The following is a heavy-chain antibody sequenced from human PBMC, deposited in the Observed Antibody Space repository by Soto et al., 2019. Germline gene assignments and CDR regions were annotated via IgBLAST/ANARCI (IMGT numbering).Heavy chain of an antibody. CDR3: ARTDRVFYGLDV. CDR2: ISAAGDP. V-gene: IGHV3-13*05. Sequence: DVQLVESGGGLVQPGGSLRLSCAASGFTFRNYDMHWVRQGTGKGLEWVSGISAAGDPDYADSVEGRFTISRENAQNSFFLQMNTLRVGDTAVYYCARTDRVFYGLDVWGQGTTVIVSS. CDR1: GFTFRNYD. J-gene: IGHJ6*02.